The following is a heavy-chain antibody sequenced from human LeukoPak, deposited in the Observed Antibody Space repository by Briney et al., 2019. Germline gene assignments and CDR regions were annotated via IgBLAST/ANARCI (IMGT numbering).Heavy chain of an antibody. D-gene: IGHD6-25*01. Sequence: GGSLRLSCAASGFTVSSNYMSWVRQAPGKGLEWVSVIYSGGSTYYADSVKGRFTISRDNSKNTLYLQMNSLRAEDTAVYYCARGDAADYFDYWGQGTLVTVSS. CDR3: ARGDAADYFDY. CDR1: GFTVSSNY. J-gene: IGHJ4*02. CDR2: IYSGGST. V-gene: IGHV3-53*01.